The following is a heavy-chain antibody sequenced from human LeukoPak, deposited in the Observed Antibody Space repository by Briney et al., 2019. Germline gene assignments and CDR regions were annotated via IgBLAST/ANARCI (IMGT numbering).Heavy chain of an antibody. CDR3: ASLTVTATSDPQLDV. Sequence: SVKVSCKASGGTFSSYAISWVRQAPGQGLEWMGRIIPILGIANYAQKFQGRVTITADKSTSTAYMELSSLRSEDTAVYYCASLTVTATSDPQLDVWGQGTTVTVSS. CDR2: IIPILGIA. D-gene: IGHD2-21*02. V-gene: IGHV1-69*04. CDR1: GGTFSSYA. J-gene: IGHJ6*02.